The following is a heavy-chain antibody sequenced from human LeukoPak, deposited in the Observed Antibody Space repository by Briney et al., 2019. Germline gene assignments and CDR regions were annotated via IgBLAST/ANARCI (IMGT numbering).Heavy chain of an antibody. CDR3: ARVSPNHVRGSYSP. CDR2: INPNSGGT. CDR1: GYTFTGYY. D-gene: IGHD1-26*01. Sequence: ASVKVSCKASGYTFTGYYMHWVRQAPGQGLEWMGWINPNSGGTNYAQKFQGRVTMTRDTSISTAYMELSRLRSDDTAVYYCARVSPNHVRGSYSPWGQGTLVTVSS. J-gene: IGHJ5*02. V-gene: IGHV1-2*02.